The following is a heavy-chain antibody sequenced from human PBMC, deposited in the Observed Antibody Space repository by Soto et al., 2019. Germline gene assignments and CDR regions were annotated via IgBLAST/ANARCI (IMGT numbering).Heavy chain of an antibody. J-gene: IGHJ4*02. CDR2: ISGSGGST. Sequence: GGSLRLSCAASGFTFSTYAMSWVRQAPGKGLEWVSGISGSGGSTYYADSVKGRFTISRDNSKNTLYLQMNSLRAEDTALYYCAKDGSIFGVVSDYWGQGTLVTVSS. CDR1: GFTFSTYA. CDR3: AKDGSIFGVVSDY. V-gene: IGHV3-23*01. D-gene: IGHD3-3*01.